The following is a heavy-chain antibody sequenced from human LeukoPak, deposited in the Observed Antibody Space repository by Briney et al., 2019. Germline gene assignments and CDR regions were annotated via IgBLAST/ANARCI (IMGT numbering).Heavy chain of an antibody. CDR1: GFIFNNYA. D-gene: IGHD4-17*01. Sequence: GGSLTLSCAVSGFIFNNYAMTWVRQARGKGLEWVALISGSGRSTYYAASVKGRFTISRDNSKNTLYLQMTSLRVEDTAIYYCAKGLFHIYGDSHSNFDYWGQGALVTVSS. CDR2: ISGSGRST. J-gene: IGHJ4*02. V-gene: IGHV3-23*01. CDR3: AKGLFHIYGDSHSNFDY.